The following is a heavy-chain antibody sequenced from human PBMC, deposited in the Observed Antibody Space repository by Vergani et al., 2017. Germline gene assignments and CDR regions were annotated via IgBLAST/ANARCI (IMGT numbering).Heavy chain of an antibody. D-gene: IGHD3-22*01. CDR1: GYSFTSYW. Sequence: EVQLVQSGAEVKKPGESLKISCKGSGYSFTSYWIGWVRQMPGKGLEWMGIIYPGDSDTRYSPSFQGQVTISADTSTSTAYMELRSLRSDDTAVYYCARTRNYYYDSSGRDYWGQGTLVTVSS. V-gene: IGHV5-51*01. J-gene: IGHJ4*02. CDR2: IYPGDSDT. CDR3: ARTRNYYYDSSGRDY.